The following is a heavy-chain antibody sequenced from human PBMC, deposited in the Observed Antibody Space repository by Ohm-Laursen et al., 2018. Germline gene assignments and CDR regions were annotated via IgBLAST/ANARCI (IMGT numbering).Heavy chain of an antibody. CDR1: GFTVSSNY. Sequence: SLRLSCAASGFTVSSNYIAWVRQAPGKGLEWVSVIYRGGKTYYADSMKGRFTISRDNAKNTVYLQMNSLRADDTAVYYCARTRNFQPYDVWGQGTMVIVSS. D-gene: IGHD2/OR15-2a*01. V-gene: IGHV3-53*01. CDR3: ARTRNFQPYDV. CDR2: IYRGGKT. J-gene: IGHJ3*01.